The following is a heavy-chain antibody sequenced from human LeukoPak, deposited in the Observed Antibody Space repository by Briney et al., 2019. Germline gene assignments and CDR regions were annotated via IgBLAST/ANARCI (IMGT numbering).Heavy chain of an antibody. V-gene: IGHV3-23*01. J-gene: IGHJ4*02. Sequence: GGSLKLSCAASGFTFSSYAMSWVRQAPGKGLEWVSAISGSGGSTYYADSVKGRFTISRDNSKNTLYLQMNSLRAEDTAVYYCATVYSGYDSSFDYWGQGTLVTVSS. CDR2: ISGSGGST. CDR1: GFTFSSYA. CDR3: ATVYSGYDSSFDY. D-gene: IGHD5-12*01.